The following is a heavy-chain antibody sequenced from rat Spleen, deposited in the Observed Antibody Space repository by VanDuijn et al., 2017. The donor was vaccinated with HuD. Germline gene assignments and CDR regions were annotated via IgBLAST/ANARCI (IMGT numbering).Heavy chain of an antibody. CDR1: GFTFSNYH. CDR2: ISYDGSST. CDR3: TRGYVMDA. J-gene: IGHJ4*01. V-gene: IGHV5-7*01. Sequence: EVQLVESGGGLVQPGRSMKLSCAASGFTFSNYHMAWVRQAPKKGLEWVATISYDGSSTYYRDSVKGRFTISRDNAKNTQSLQMDSLRSEDTAIYYCTRGYVMDAWGQGASVTVSS.